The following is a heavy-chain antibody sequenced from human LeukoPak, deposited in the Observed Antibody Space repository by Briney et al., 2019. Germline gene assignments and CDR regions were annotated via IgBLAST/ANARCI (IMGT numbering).Heavy chain of an antibody. J-gene: IGHJ5*02. CDR1: GGSISSYY. CDR3: ARVSGYSSSWYGYNWFDP. CDR2: IYYSGST. V-gene: IGHV4-59*01. Sequence: SETLSLTCTVSGGSISSYYWSWIRQPPGKGLKWIGYIYYSGSTNYNPSLKSRVTISVDTSKNQFSLKLSSVTAADTAVYYCARVSGYSSSWYGYNWFDPWGQGTLVTVSS. D-gene: IGHD6-13*01.